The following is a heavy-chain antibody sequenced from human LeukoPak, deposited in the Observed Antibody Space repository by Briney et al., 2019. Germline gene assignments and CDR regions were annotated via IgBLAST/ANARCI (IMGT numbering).Heavy chain of an antibody. V-gene: IGHV4-38-2*02. Sequence: SETLSLTCTVSGYSISSGYYWGWIRQPPGKGLEWIGSIYHSGSTYYNPSLKRRVTISVDTSKNQFSLKLSSVTAADTAGYYCARGYYYDSSQHWGQGTLVTVSS. CDR2: IYHSGST. CDR1: GYSISSGYY. J-gene: IGHJ1*01. D-gene: IGHD3-22*01. CDR3: ARGYYYDSSQH.